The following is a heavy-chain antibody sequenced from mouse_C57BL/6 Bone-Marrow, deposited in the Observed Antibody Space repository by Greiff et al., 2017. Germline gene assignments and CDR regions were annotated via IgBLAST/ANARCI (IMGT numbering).Heavy chain of an antibody. CDR3: AWAMDY. Sequence: VKLQESGPELVKPGASVKISCKASGYAFSSSWMNWVKQRPGKGLEWIGRIYPGDGDTNYNGKFKGKATLTADKSSSTAYMQLSSLTSEDSAVYYCAWAMDYWGQGPSVTESS. V-gene: IGHV1-82*01. J-gene: IGHJ4*01. CDR1: GYAFSSSW. CDR2: IYPGDGDT.